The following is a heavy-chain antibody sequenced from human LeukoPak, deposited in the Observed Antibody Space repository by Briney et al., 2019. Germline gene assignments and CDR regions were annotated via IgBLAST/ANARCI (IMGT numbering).Heavy chain of an antibody. Sequence: PGGSLRLSCAASGFTFSNYEMNWVRRAPGKGLEWLSYLSSSGRTLSYADSVKGRFTISRDNAKNSLYLQMNSLRAEDMALYYCAKEGSSWSTFDYWGQGTLVTVSS. D-gene: IGHD6-13*01. V-gene: IGHV3-48*03. CDR2: LSSSGRTL. CDR3: AKEGSSWSTFDY. J-gene: IGHJ4*02. CDR1: GFTFSNYE.